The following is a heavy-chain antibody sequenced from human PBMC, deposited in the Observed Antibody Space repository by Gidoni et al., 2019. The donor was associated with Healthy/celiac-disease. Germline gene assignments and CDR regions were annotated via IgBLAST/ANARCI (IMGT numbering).Heavy chain of an antibody. D-gene: IGHD3-3*01. V-gene: IGHV4-39*01. Sequence: QLQLQESGPERVKPSATLYLTCPVSGGSTSSSSYHWGWFRQPPGKGLEWFWSIYNSGSTYYNPSLKSRVTISVDTSKNQFSLQLSSLTAADTAVYYCARQNYDFWSGPEDYWGQGTLVTVSS. CDR1: GGSTSSSSYH. CDR3: ARQNYDFWSGPEDY. J-gene: IGHJ4*02. CDR2: IYNSGST.